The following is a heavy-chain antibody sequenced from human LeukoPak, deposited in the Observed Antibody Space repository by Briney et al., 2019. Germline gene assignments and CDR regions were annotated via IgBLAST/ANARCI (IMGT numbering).Heavy chain of an antibody. D-gene: IGHD3-16*01. V-gene: IGHV4-39*07. J-gene: IGHJ4*02. CDR3: AREDYLWGGYYFDY. Sequence: SETLSLTCTVSGGSISSSSYYWGWIRQPPGKGLEWIGSIHYSGSTYYNPSLKSRVTISVDTSKNQFSLKLSSVTAADTAVYYCAREDYLWGGYYFDYWGQGILVTVSS. CDR1: GGSISSSSYY. CDR2: IHYSGST.